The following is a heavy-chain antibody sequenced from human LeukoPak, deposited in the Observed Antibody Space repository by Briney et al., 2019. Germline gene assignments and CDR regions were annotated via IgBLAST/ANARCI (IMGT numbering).Heavy chain of an antibody. V-gene: IGHV3-74*01. D-gene: IGHD6-19*01. CDR1: GFTFSSYW. CDR2: INSDGSST. CDR3: ARELPSAEAGEFDY. J-gene: IGHJ4*02. Sequence: GGSLRLSCAASGFTFSSYWMHWVRQAPGKGLVWVSRINSDGSSTDYADSVKGRFTISRDNAKNSLYLQMNSLRAEDTAVYYCARELPSAEAGEFDYWGQGTLVTVSS.